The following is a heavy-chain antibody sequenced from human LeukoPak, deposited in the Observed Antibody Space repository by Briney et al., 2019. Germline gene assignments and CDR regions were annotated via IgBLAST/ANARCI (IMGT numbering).Heavy chain of an antibody. CDR2: INPSGGST. J-gene: IGHJ5*02. CDR3: ARDPRPRTIFGVAINNWFDP. CDR1: GYTFTSYY. Sequence: GASVKVSCKASGYTFTSYYMHWVRQAPGQGLEWMGIINPSGGSTSYAQKFQGRVTMTRDMSTSTVYMELSSLRSEDTAVYYCARDPRPRTIFGVAINNWFDPWGQGTLVTVSS. V-gene: IGHV1-46*01. D-gene: IGHD3-3*01.